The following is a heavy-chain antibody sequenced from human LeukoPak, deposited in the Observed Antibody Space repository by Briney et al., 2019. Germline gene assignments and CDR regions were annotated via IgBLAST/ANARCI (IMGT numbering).Heavy chain of an antibody. V-gene: IGHV4-39*07. CDR3: AREGVRLWELSLIDY. D-gene: IGHD3-16*02. Sequence: TSETLSLTCTVSRGSISSSTYYWGWIRQPPGKGLEWIGSIYYSGSTYYNPSLKSRVTISIDTSKNQFSLRLSSVTAADTAVYYCAREGVRLWELSLIDYWGQGTLVTVSS. J-gene: IGHJ4*02. CDR2: IYYSGST. CDR1: RGSISSSTYY.